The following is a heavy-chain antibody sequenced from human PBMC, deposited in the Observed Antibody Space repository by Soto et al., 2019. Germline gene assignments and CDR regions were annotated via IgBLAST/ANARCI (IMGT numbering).Heavy chain of an antibody. CDR2: ISGSGGST. CDR1: GFTFSSYA. D-gene: IGHD3-3*01. Sequence: GGSLRLSCAASGFTFSSYAMSWVRQAPGKGLEWVSAISGSGGSTYYADSVKGRFTITRDNSKNTLYLQMNSLRAEDTAVYYCAKTASYDFWSGYYVADRNNWFDPWGQGTLVTVSS. V-gene: IGHV3-23*01. CDR3: AKTASYDFWSGYYVADRNNWFDP. J-gene: IGHJ5*02.